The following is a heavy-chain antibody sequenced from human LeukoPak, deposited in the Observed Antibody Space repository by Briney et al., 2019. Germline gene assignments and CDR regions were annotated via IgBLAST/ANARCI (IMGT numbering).Heavy chain of an antibody. J-gene: IGHJ3*02. CDR2: ISGSGGST. CDR3: AKSQLLRYFDWPKGVGAFDI. Sequence: GGSLRLSCAASGFTFSSYAMSWVRQAPGKGLEWVSAISGSGGSTYYADSVKGRFTISRDNSKNTLYLQMNSLRAEDTAVYYCAKSQLLRYFDWPKGVGAFDIWGQGTMVTVSS. V-gene: IGHV3-23*01. CDR1: GFTFSSYA. D-gene: IGHD3-9*01.